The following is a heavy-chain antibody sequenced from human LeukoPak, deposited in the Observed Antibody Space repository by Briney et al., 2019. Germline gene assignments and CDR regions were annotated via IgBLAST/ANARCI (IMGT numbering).Heavy chain of an antibody. CDR3: ARRWQADDY. J-gene: IGHJ4*02. CDR2: MNPNSGNT. CDR1: GYSFTSYD. Sequence: ASVKVSCKASGYSFTSYDINWVRQAPGQGLEWMGWMNPNSGNTGYAQKFQGRVTMTRNTSITTAYMELDSLTSEDTAIYYCARRWQADDYWGQGTLVTVSS. V-gene: IGHV1-8*02.